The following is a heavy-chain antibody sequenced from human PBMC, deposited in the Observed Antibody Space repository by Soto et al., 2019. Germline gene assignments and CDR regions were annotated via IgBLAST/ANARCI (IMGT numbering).Heavy chain of an antibody. V-gene: IGHV3-30-3*01. Sequence: GGSMRLSCAAAGFKFISYSVHWVRQAPGKGLEWVAVISYDGSNKYYADSVKGRFTISRDNSKNTLYLQMNSLRAEDTAVYYCARRYGWAFDIWGQGTMVTVSS. CDR1: GFKFISYS. D-gene: IGHD3-16*01. J-gene: IGHJ3*02. CDR3: ARRYGWAFDI. CDR2: ISYDGSNK.